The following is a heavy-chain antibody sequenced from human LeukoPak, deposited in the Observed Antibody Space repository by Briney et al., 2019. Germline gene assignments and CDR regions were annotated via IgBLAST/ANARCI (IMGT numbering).Heavy chain of an antibody. J-gene: IGHJ4*02. CDR1: RFTFSSYE. CDR3: ARDERLLSFLK. D-gene: IGHD3-3*01. Sequence: PGGSLRLSCAASRFTFSSYEMNWVRQAPGKGLEWVSYISSSGSTIYYADSVKGRFTISRDNAKNSLYLQMNSLRAEDTAIYYCARDERLLSFLKWGQGTLVTVSS. V-gene: IGHV3-48*03. CDR2: ISSSGSTI.